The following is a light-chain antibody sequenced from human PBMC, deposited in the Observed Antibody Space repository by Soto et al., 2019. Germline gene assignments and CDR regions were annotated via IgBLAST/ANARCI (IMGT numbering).Light chain of an antibody. Sequence: EIVLTQSPATLSLSPGERATLSCRASQSVNNYLAWYQQKPGQAPRLLIYDVFTRATGIPARFSGSGSGTDFTTTISSLQPADFAVYYCQQRNNGPWLTFGGGTRVEIK. CDR2: DVF. CDR1: QSVNNY. V-gene: IGKV3-11*01. CDR3: QQRNNGPWLT. J-gene: IGKJ4*01.